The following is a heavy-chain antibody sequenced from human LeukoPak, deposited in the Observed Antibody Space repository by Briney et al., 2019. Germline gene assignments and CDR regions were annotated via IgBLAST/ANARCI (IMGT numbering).Heavy chain of an antibody. CDR1: GGSSSSYY. CDR2: IYYSGST. Sequence: SETLSLTCTVSGGSSSSYYWSWIRQPPGKGLEWIRYIYYSGSTNYNPSLKSRVTISVDTSKNQFSLKLSSVTAADMAVYYCARDVGGREGLDYWGQGTLVTVSS. J-gene: IGHJ4*02. V-gene: IGHV4-59*01. D-gene: IGHD2-15*01. CDR3: ARDVGGREGLDY.